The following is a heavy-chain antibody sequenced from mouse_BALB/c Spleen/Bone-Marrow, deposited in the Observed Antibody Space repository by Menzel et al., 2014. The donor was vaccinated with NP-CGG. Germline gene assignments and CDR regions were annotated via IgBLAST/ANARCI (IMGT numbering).Heavy chain of an antibody. Sequence: QVQLQQSGSVLVRPGASVKLSRKASGYTSTSSWMHWAKQRPGQGLEWIGEIHPNSGNTNYNEKFKGKATLTVDTPSSTAYVDLSSLTSEDSAVYYCARHHRYAYYFDYWGQGTPLAVSS. CDR1: GYTSTSSW. V-gene: IGHV1S130*01. CDR3: ARHHRYAYYFDY. D-gene: IGHD2-14*01. CDR2: IHPNSGNT. J-gene: IGHJ2*01.